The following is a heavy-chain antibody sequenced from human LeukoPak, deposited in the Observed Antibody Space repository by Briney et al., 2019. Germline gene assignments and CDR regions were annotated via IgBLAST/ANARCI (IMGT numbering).Heavy chain of an antibody. CDR1: GGSFSGYY. Sequence: PSETLSLTCAVYGGSFSGYYWSWIRQPPGKGLAWIWEINHSGSTNYNPSLKSRVTISVDTSKNQFSLKLSSVTAADTAVYYCARGVGMSWGQGTLVTVSS. D-gene: IGHD7-27*01. V-gene: IGHV4-34*01. J-gene: IGHJ4*02. CDR3: ARGVGMS. CDR2: INHSGST.